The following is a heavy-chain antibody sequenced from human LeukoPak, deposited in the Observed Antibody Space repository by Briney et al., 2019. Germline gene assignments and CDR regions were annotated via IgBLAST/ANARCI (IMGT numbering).Heavy chain of an antibody. CDR2: IIPIFGTA. CDR3: AGYCSGGSCYPGEFDY. V-gene: IGHV1-69*13. J-gene: IGHJ4*02. D-gene: IGHD2-15*01. Sequence: SVKVSCKASGGTFSSYAISWVRQAPGQGLELMGRIIPIFGTANYAQKFQGRVTITADESTSTAYMELSSLRSEDTAVYYCAGYCSGGSCYPGEFDYWGQGTLVTVSS. CDR1: GGTFSSYA.